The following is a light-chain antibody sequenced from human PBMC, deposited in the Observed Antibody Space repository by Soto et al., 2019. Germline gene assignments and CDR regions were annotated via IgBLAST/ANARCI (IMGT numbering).Light chain of an antibody. Sequence: DIQITHSPSSLSESVEDRVIITFLASQSISNHLNWYQQKPGKAPKLLIFAASSLQSGVPSRFSGSRSGPDFTLTISSLQPEDFATYYCQNYNSYSEAFGQGTKVDIK. CDR3: QNYNSYSEA. V-gene: IGKV1-39*01. J-gene: IGKJ1*01. CDR2: AAS. CDR1: QSISNH.